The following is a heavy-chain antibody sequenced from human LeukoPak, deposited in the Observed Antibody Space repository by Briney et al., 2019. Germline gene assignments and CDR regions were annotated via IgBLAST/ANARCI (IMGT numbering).Heavy chain of an antibody. V-gene: IGHV4-4*07. Sequence: SDTLSLTYPVSGGSLRRYYRRGLRQPAGKGLEWMGRVYTSGSTNYNPSLTSRVTMSVDTSKNQFCLKLSSVTAAETAVYYCARRSDTALRAFDIWGQGTMVTVSS. D-gene: IGHD5-18*01. CDR2: VYTSGST. J-gene: IGHJ3*02. CDR1: GGSLRRYY. CDR3: ARRSDTALRAFDI.